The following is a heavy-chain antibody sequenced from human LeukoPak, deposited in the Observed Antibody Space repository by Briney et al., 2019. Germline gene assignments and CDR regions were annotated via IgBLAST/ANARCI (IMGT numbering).Heavy chain of an antibody. J-gene: IGHJ4*02. CDR3: ATGENGPGAFDI. V-gene: IGHV4-34*01. CDR2: INHSGST. Sequence: SETLSLTCAVYGGSFSGYYWSWIRQPPGKGLEWIGEINHSGSTNYNPSLKSRVTISVDTSKNQFSLKLSSVTAADTAVYYCATGENGPGAFDIWGQGTLVTVSS. CDR1: GGSFSGYY. D-gene: IGHD4/OR15-4a*01.